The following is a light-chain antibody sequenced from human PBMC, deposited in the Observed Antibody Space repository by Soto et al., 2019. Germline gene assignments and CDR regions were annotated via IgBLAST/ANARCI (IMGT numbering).Light chain of an antibody. CDR2: GTS. CDR1: QYVSTTF. Sequence: EIVLTQSPGTLSLSPGERATLSCRASQYVSTTFFAWYQQKPDQAPRLLIYGTSNRATGIPDRFSGSGSGTDLTLTISRPEPEDFAVYYGQQYGSAPLTFGGGTRMEIK. J-gene: IGKJ4*01. CDR3: QQYGSAPLT. V-gene: IGKV3-20*01.